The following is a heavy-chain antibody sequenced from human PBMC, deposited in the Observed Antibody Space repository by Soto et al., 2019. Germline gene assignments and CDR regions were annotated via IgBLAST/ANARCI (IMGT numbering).Heavy chain of an antibody. Sequence: EVQLMESGGGVARPGGSLRLSCATSGFTFSSNSMNWVRQVPGKRLEWVSRIGAGDDTTYYTDSAEGRFTISRDDSKGTLYLQMNSLKVEDTAIYFCVLRAGDYWGQGTLVTVSS. CDR2: IGAGDDTT. V-gene: IGHV3-23*01. J-gene: IGHJ4*02. CDR1: GFTFSSNS. CDR3: VLRAGDY. D-gene: IGHD3-9*01.